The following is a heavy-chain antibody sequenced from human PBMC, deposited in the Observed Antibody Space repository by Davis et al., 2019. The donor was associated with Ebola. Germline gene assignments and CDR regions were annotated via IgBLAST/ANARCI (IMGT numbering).Heavy chain of an antibody. Sequence: SVKVSCKASGGTFSSYAISWVRQAPGQGLEWMGRIIPILGIANYAQKFQGRVTITRDTSASTAYMELSSLRSEDTAVYYCAREEYSSSWYQNYFDYWGQGTLVTVSS. V-gene: IGHV1-69*04. D-gene: IGHD6-13*01. CDR2: IIPILGIA. CDR1: GGTFSSYA. J-gene: IGHJ4*02. CDR3: AREEYSSSWYQNYFDY.